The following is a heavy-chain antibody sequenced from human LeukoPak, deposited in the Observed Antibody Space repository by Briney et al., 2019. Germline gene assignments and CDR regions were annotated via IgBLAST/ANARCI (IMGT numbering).Heavy chain of an antibody. D-gene: IGHD4-17*01. CDR2: IYYSGST. Sequence: PSETLSLTCTVSGGSISSYYWSWIRQPPGKGLEWIGYIYYSGSTNYNPSLTSRVTISVDTSKNQFSLKLSSVTAGDTAVYYCARTYGDYVNAFEICGQRTMVTVSS. J-gene: IGHJ3*02. CDR3: ARTYGDYVNAFEI. CDR1: GGSISSYY. V-gene: IGHV4-59*01.